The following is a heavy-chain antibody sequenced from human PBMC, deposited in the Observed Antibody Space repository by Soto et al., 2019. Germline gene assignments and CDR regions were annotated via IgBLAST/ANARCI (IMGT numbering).Heavy chain of an antibody. V-gene: IGHV3-30*18. Sequence: GGSLRLSCAASGFTFSSYGMHWVRQAPGKGLEWVAVISYDGSNKYYADSVKGRFTISRDNSKNTLYLQMNSLRAEDTAVYYCAKDPRAGQYFDYWGQGTLVTVSS. CDR2: ISYDGSNK. CDR1: GFTFSSYG. D-gene: IGHD3-10*01. J-gene: IGHJ4*02. CDR3: AKDPRAGQYFDY.